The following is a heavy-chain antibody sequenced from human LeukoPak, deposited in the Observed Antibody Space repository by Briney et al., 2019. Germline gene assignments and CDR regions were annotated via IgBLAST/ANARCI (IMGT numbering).Heavy chain of an antibody. CDR3: ASESPTGVVPAAMGAFDI. J-gene: IGHJ3*02. V-gene: IGHV1-69*05. CDR2: IIPIFGTA. D-gene: IGHD2-2*01. CDR1: GGTFSSYA. Sequence: EASVKVSCKASGGTFSSYAISWVRQAPGQGLEWMGGIIPIFGTANYAQKFQGRVTITTDESTSTAYMELSSLRSEDTAVYYCASESPTGVVPAAMGAFDIWGQGTMVTVSS.